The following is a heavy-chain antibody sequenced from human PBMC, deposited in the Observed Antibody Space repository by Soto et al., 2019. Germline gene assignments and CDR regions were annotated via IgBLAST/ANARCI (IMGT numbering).Heavy chain of an antibody. CDR2: IVVGSGNT. CDR1: GFTFTSSA. D-gene: IGHD4-17*01. CDR3: AADYGDYDGNYYYGMDV. Sequence: SVKVSCKASGFTFTSSAVQWVRQARGQRLEWIGWIVVGSGNTNYAQKFQERVTITRDMSTSTAYMELSSLRSEDTAVYYCAADYGDYDGNYYYGMDVWGQGTTVTVSS. J-gene: IGHJ6*02. V-gene: IGHV1-58*01.